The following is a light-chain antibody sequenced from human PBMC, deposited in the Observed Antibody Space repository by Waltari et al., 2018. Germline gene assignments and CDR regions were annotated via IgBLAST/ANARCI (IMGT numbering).Light chain of an antibody. V-gene: IGKV3-20*01. Sequence: EIVLTQSPATLSLSPGERATVSRRASQSVRSNLAWYQQKPGQAPRLLIYDASNRATGFPARFSGSGSGTDFTLTISRLEPEDFAVYYCQQYGSSPRTFGQGTKVEIK. CDR2: DAS. CDR1: QSVRSN. CDR3: QQYGSSPRT. J-gene: IGKJ1*01.